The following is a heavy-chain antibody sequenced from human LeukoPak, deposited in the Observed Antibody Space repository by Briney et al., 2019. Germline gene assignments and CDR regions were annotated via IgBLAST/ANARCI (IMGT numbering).Heavy chain of an antibody. CDR2: IYYSGST. CDR1: GFTVSSNY. V-gene: IGHV4-59*02. CDR3: ARHDDSSGIPYYYYGMDV. J-gene: IGHJ6*02. Sequence: GSLRLSCAASGFTVSSNYMSWIRQPPGKGLEWIGYIYYSGSTNYNPSLKSRVTISVDTSKNQFSLKLSSVTAADTAVYYCARHDDSSGIPYYYYGMDVWGQGTTVTVSS. D-gene: IGHD3-22*01.